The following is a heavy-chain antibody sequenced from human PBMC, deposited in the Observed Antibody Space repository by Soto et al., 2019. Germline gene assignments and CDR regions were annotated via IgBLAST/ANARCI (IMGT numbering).Heavy chain of an antibody. V-gene: IGHV3-53*01. J-gene: IGHJ6*03. CDR1: GFTVSSNY. D-gene: IGHD4-17*01. CDR3: ARSSTTVPDPYYYYYYYMDV. Sequence: GGSLRLSCAASGFTVSSNYMSWVRQAPGKGLEWVSVIYSGGSTYYADSVKGRFTISRDNSKNTLYLQMNSLRAEDTAVYYCARSSTTVPDPYYYYYYYMDVWGKGTTVTVSS. CDR2: IYSGGST.